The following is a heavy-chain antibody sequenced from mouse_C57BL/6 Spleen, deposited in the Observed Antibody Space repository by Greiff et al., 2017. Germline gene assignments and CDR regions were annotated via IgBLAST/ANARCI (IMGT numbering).Heavy chain of an antibody. CDR3: VRAYGSSYVWYFDV. Sequence: EADGGLVQPKGSLKLSCAASGFTFNTYAMHWVRQAPGKGLEWVARIRSKSSNYATYYADSVKDRFTISRDDSQSMLYLQMNNLKTEDTAMYYCVRAYGSSYVWYFDVWGTGTTVTVSS. V-gene: IGHV10-3*01. CDR2: IRSKSSNYAT. D-gene: IGHD1-1*01. CDR1: GFTFNTYA. J-gene: IGHJ1*03.